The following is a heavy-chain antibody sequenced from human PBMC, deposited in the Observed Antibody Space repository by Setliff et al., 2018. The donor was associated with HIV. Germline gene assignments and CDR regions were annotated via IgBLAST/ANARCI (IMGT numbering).Heavy chain of an antibody. CDR3: ARDWRHGYDLNFDY. Sequence: GGSLRLSCAASGFTFSSYWMNWVRQAPGKGLEWVANIKQDGREKYYVDSVKGRFTISRDNAKNSLYLQMNSLRAEDTAMYYCARDWRHGYDLNFDYWGQGTLVTVSS. CDR1: GFTFSSYW. J-gene: IGHJ4*02. V-gene: IGHV3-7*01. D-gene: IGHD5-12*01. CDR2: IKQDGREK.